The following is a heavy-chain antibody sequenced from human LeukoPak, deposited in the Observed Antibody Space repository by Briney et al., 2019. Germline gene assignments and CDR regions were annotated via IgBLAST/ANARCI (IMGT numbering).Heavy chain of an antibody. V-gene: IGHV4-34*01. D-gene: IGHD4-17*01. CDR1: GVSFDDYY. CDR2: INHSGYT. Sequence: SETLSLTCAVSGVSFDDYYWAWVRQTPGKGLEWIGEINHSGYTNDSPSLKSRVTLSIDTSRRQFPLNLRSVTVADAGTYYCTRMTTGHDYWGQGTLVTVSS. CDR3: TRMTTGHDY. J-gene: IGHJ4*02.